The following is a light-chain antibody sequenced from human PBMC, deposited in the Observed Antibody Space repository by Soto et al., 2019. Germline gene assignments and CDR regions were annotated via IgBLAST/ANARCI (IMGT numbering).Light chain of an antibody. J-gene: IGLJ2*01. CDR2: DVS. CDR1: SSDVGGYNY. Sequence: HSALTQPASVSGSPGQSITISCTGTSSDVGGYNYVSWYQQHPGKAPKLMIYDVSNRPSGVSNRFSGSKSGNTASLTISGLQAEDEADYYCSSYTGSSTPLVFGGGTKVTVL. V-gene: IGLV2-14*01. CDR3: SSYTGSSTPLV.